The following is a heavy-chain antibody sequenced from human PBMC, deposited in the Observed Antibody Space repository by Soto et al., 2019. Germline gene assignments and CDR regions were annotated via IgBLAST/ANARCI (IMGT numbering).Heavy chain of an antibody. J-gene: IGHJ5*02. CDR3: ARDRDSSGYGGTDH. D-gene: IGHD3-22*01. CDR1: GGSISSGDYY. CDR2: IYYSGST. V-gene: IGHV4-30-4*01. Sequence: SETLSLTCTVSGGSISSGDYYWSWIRQPPGKGLEWIGYIYYSGSTYYNPSLKSRVTISVDTSKNQFSLKLSSVTAADTAVYYCARDRDSSGYGGTDHWGQGTLVTVSS.